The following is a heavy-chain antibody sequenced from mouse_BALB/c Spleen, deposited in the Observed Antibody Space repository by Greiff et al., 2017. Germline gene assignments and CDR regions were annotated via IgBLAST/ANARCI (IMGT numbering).Heavy chain of an antibody. CDR2: IDPANGNT. CDR3: ARSSGTAMDY. V-gene: IGHV14-3*02. J-gene: IGHJ4*01. D-gene: IGHD4-1*01. Sequence: EVKLMESGAELVKPGASVKLSCTASGFNIKDTYMHWVKQRPEQGLEWIGRIDPANGNTKYDPKFQGKATITADTSSNTAYLQLSSLTSEDTAVYYCARSSGTAMDYWGQGTSVTVSS. CDR1: GFNIKDTY.